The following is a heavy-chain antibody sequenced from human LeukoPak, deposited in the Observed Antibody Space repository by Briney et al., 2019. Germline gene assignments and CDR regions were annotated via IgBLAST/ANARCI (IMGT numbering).Heavy chain of an antibody. CDR3: AKGSRVTMVRGSYYFDY. CDR2: ISGSGGST. D-gene: IGHD3-10*01. Sequence: GGSLRLSCAASGFTFSSYAMSWVRQAPGKGLEWVSAISGSGGSTYYADSVKGRFTISRDNSKNTLYLQMNSLRAEDTAVYYCAKGSRVTMVRGSYYFDYWGQGTLVTVSS. V-gene: IGHV3-23*01. CDR1: GFTFSSYA. J-gene: IGHJ4*02.